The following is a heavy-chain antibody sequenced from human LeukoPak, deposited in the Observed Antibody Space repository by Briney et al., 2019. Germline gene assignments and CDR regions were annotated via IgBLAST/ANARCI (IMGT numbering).Heavy chain of an antibody. CDR2: IYSGGST. CDR3: ARHSGPGSYNWFDP. CDR1: GFTFSSNY. Sequence: GGSLRLSCAASGFTFSSNYMSWVRQAPGKGLEWVSVIYSGGSTYYADSVKGRFTISRDTSKNTLYLQMNSLRAEDTAVYYCARHSGPGSYNWFDPWGQGTLVTVSS. D-gene: IGHD3-10*01. V-gene: IGHV3-53*01. J-gene: IGHJ5*02.